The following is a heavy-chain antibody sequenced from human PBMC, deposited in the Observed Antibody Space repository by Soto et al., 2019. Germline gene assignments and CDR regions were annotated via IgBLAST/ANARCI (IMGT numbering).Heavy chain of an antibody. CDR2: INSSGGKT. CDR1: GLTFSSYA. J-gene: IGHJ4*02. Sequence: GGSLRLSCAASGLTFSSYAMSWVRQAPGKGLEWVSVINSSGGKTYYADSVKGRFTISRDNSKNTLYLQMNSLRTEDTAVYYCAKEGSVAIRYFDQWGQGGLVTVSS. V-gene: IGHV3-23*01. D-gene: IGHD6-19*01. CDR3: AKEGSVAIRYFDQ.